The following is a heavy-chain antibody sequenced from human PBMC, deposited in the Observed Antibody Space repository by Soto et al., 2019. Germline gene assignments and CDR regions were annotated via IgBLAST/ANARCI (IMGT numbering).Heavy chain of an antibody. CDR2: IKSKTDGGTT. D-gene: IGHD5-12*01. V-gene: IGHV3-15*01. CDR1: GFTFSNAW. CDR3: TTDRGAGPRPHGVGYSGYDPDY. J-gene: IGHJ4*02. Sequence: GGSLRLSCAASGFTFSNAWMSWVRQAPGKGLEWVGRIKSKTDGGTTDYAAPVKGRFTISRDDSKNTLYLQMNSLKTEDTAVYYCTTDRGAGPRPHGVGYSGYDPDYWGQGTLVTVSS.